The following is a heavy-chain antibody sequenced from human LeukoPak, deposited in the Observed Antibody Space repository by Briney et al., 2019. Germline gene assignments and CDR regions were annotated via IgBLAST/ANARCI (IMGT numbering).Heavy chain of an antibody. CDR1: GFTFSSYS. Sequence: GGSLRLSCAASGFTFSSYSMNWVRQAPGKGLEWVSSISSSSSYIYYADSVKGRFTISRDNAKSSLYLQMNSLRAEDTAVYYCARDVSMVRGVADYWGQGTLVTVSS. J-gene: IGHJ4*02. CDR3: ARDVSMVRGVADY. V-gene: IGHV3-21*01. D-gene: IGHD3-10*01. CDR2: ISSSSSYI.